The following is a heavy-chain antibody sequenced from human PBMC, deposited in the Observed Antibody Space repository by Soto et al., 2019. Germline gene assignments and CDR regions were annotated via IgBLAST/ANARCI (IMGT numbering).Heavy chain of an antibody. J-gene: IGHJ4*02. D-gene: IGHD3-16*02. V-gene: IGHV3-53*01. Sequence: EVQLVESGGGLIQPGGSLRLSCAASGFTVSSNYMSWVRQAPGKGLEWVSVIYSGGSTYYADSVKGRFTISRDNAKNTLYPQMNSLRAEYTAVYYCARNYPRLVSYFDYCGQGTLVTVSS. CDR3: ARNYPRLVSYFDY. CDR2: IYSGGST. CDR1: GFTVSSNY.